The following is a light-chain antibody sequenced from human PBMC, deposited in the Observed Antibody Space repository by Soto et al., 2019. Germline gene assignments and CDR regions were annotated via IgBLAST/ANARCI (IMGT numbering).Light chain of an antibody. CDR3: QQTYSTPPWT. CDR1: QSITGY. CDR2: AAS. J-gene: IGKJ1*01. Sequence: EIQMTQAPSTLSASVGDRVTITCRASQSITGYLNWYQQKPGKAPKLLIFAASSLQGGVPSRFSGSGSGTYFTLTISSLQPGDFATYYCQQTYSTPPWTFGQGTKV. V-gene: IGKV1-39*01.